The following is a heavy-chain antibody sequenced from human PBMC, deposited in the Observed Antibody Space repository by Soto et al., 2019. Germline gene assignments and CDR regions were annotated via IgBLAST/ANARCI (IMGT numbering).Heavy chain of an antibody. CDR2: VFHSGGI. CDR1: GVPISGSVW. Sequence: PSEALSLTCTVSGVPISGSVWWTWVRQPPGKGLEWIGEVFHSGGINYNPSLKSRVTMSVDTSRSQFSLELHSVTAANTAVYYGPRKSWVRLDFWGQGTLVTVSS. D-gene: IGHD2-21*01. V-gene: IGHV4-4*02. CDR3: PRKSWVRLDF. J-gene: IGHJ4*02.